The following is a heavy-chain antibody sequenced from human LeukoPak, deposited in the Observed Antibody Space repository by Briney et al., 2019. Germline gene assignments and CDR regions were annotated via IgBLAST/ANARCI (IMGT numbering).Heavy chain of an antibody. D-gene: IGHD5/OR15-5a*01. CDR2: ISSGSSTI. V-gene: IGHV3-48*01. Sequence: AGGSLRLSCAASGFSFSSYTMNWVRQAPGKGLEWVSYISSGSSTISYADSVKGRFTISRDNAKNSLYLQMNSLRAEDTAVYYCARGRGYSVSQQVVFGCWGQGTLVTVSS. CDR1: GFSFSSYT. CDR3: ARGRGYSVSQQVVFGC. J-gene: IGHJ4*02.